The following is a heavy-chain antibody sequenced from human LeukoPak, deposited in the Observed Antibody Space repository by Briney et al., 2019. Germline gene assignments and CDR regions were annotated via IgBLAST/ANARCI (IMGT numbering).Heavy chain of an antibody. J-gene: IGHJ4*02. CDR1: GGPISSGGYY. V-gene: IGHV4-31*03. Sequence: PSETLSLTCTVSGGPISSGGYYWSWIRLHPGKGLGWIGYIYYSGSTSYNPSLKSRVTISVDTSKNQFSLKLSSVTAADAAVYYCARANNWGPAYFDYWGQGTLVTVSS. CDR3: ARANNWGPAYFDY. CDR2: IYYSGST. D-gene: IGHD7-27*01.